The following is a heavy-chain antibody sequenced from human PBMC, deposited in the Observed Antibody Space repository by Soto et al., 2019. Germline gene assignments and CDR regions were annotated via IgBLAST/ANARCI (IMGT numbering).Heavy chain of an antibody. CDR1: GFTFSSYA. CDR3: AKAGPSFTIFGVVTAIDY. CDR2: ISGSGGST. Sequence: GGSLRLSCAASGFTFSSYAMSWVRQAPGKGLEWVSAISGSGGSTYYADSVKGRFTISRDNSKNTLYLQMNSLRAEDTAVYYCAKAGPSFTIFGVVTAIDYWGQGTLVTVSS. V-gene: IGHV3-23*01. D-gene: IGHD3-3*01. J-gene: IGHJ4*02.